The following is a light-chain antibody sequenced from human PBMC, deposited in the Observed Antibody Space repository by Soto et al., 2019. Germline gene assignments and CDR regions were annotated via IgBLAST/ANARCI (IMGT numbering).Light chain of an antibody. CDR2: DAS. CDR3: QQYNSSWT. CDR1: QSISSW. V-gene: IGKV1-5*01. J-gene: IGKJ1*01. Sequence: IRVTHSTDTLSSAVGDRVTMPCRASQSISSWLAWYQQKPGKAPKLLIYDASSLESGVPSRFSGSGSGTEFPLTISSLQPDDFATYYCQQYNSSWTFGQGTKVDIK.